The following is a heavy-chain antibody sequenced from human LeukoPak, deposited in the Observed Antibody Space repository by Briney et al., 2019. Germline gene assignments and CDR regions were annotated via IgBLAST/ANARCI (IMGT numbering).Heavy chain of an antibody. J-gene: IGHJ6*02. Sequence: GGSLRLSCAASGFTFSSYAMSWVRQAPGKGLEWVSGISGSSRSTYYADSVKGRFTISRDDAQNLLYLQMNSLRAEDTAIYYCARDLNTGMDVWGRGTTVTVSS. V-gene: IGHV3-23*01. CDR2: ISGSSRST. CDR3: ARDLNTGMDV. CDR1: GFTFSSYA. D-gene: IGHD2/OR15-2a*01.